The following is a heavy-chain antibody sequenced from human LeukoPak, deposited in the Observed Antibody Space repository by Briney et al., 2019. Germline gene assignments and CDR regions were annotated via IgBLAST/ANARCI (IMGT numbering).Heavy chain of an antibody. CDR1: GYTFTGYH. V-gene: IGHV1-2*02. Sequence: ASVKVSCKASGYTFTGYHIHWVRQAPGQGLEWMGWINPNSGATNYAQKFQGRVTMIRDMSISTAYMELSRLRSDDTAVYYCAIRDAYSPALFDYWGQGTLVTVSS. CDR3: AIRDAYSPALFDY. J-gene: IGHJ4*02. D-gene: IGHD5-24*01. CDR2: INPNSGAT.